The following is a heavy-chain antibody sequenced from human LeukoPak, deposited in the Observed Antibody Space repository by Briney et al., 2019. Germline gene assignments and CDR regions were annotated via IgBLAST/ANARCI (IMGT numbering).Heavy chain of an antibody. V-gene: IGHV4-4*07. J-gene: IGHJ4*02. D-gene: IGHD6-13*01. Sequence: PSETLSLTCTVSGGSISNYYWSWLRQPAGKGLEWIGRIYTSGSTNDNPTNYNPSLKSRVTMSLDTSKNQFSLKLTSLTAADTAVYYCAREFYSNTWYYLDYWGQGTLVTVSS. CDR3: AREFYSNTWYYLDY. CDR1: GGSISNYY. CDR2: IYTSGSTNDNPT.